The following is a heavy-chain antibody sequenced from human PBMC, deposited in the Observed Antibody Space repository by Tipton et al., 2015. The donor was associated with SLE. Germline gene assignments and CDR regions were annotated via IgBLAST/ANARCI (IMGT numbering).Heavy chain of an antibody. CDR1: GFTFSSYG. CDR2: IRYDGSNK. D-gene: IGHD5-24*01. V-gene: IGHV3-30*02. CDR3: AKDGDGVFDY. J-gene: IGHJ4*02. Sequence: SGFTFSSYGMHWVRQAPGKGLEWVAFIRYDGSNKYYADSVKGRFTISRDNSKNTLYLQMNSLRAEDTAVYYCAKDGDGVFDYWGQGTLVTVSS.